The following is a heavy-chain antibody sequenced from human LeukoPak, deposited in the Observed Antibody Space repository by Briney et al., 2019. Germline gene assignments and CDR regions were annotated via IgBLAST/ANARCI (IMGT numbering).Heavy chain of an antibody. Sequence: SETLSLTCTVSGGSISSYYWSWIRQPPGKGLEWIGYIYYSGSTNYKPSLTSRVTISVDTSKNQFSLTLNSVTAADTAVYYCARGGYYGSGNDFRFDPWGQGTLVTVSS. CDR1: GGSISSYY. J-gene: IGHJ5*02. V-gene: IGHV4-59*01. CDR3: ARGGYYGSGNDFRFDP. CDR2: IYYSGST. D-gene: IGHD3-10*01.